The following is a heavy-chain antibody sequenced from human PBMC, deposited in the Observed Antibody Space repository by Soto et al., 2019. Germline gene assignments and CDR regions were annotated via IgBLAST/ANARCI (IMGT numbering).Heavy chain of an antibody. J-gene: IGHJ4*02. V-gene: IGHV4-39*01. CDR1: GGSISSSSYY. Sequence: PSETLSLTCTVSGGSISSSSYYWGWIRQPPGKGLEWIGSIYYSGSTYYNPSLKSRVTISVDTSKNQFSLKLSSVTAADTAVYYCARLKLIAAAGEFDYWGQGTLVTVSS. CDR3: ARLKLIAAAGEFDY. D-gene: IGHD6-13*01. CDR2: IYYSGST.